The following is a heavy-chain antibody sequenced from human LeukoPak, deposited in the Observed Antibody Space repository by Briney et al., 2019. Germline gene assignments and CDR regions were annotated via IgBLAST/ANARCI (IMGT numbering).Heavy chain of an antibody. CDR1: GGSISSYY. J-gene: IGHJ3*02. V-gene: IGHV4-4*07. CDR3: ARDRGIAAASDAFDI. CDR2: IYTSGST. D-gene: IGHD6-13*01. Sequence: PSETLSLTCTVSGGSISSYYWSWIRQPAGKGLEWIGRIYTSGSTNYNPSLKSRVTMSVDTSKNQFSLKLSSVTAADTAAYYCARDRGIAAASDAFDIWGQGTMVTVSS.